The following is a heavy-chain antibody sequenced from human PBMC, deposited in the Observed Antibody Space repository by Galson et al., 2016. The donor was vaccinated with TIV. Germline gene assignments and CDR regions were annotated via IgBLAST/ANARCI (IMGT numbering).Heavy chain of an antibody. CDR1: GGSVNRGTYF. V-gene: IGHV4-61*02. Sequence: LSLTCSVSGGSVNRGTYFWTWIRQPAGKQLEWIGRVYTTGTPDYSPSLKSRVAISLDESKNQFSLNLMSVTAADTAVYYCVKEGYSYRLSWGQGILVTVSS. D-gene: IGHD5-18*01. CDR2: VYTTGTP. J-gene: IGHJ4*02. CDR3: VKEGYSYRLS.